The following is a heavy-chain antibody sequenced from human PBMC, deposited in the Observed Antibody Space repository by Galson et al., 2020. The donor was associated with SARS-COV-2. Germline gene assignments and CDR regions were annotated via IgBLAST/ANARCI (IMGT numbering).Heavy chain of an antibody. CDR3: ARDSPDHYYYYYMDV. J-gene: IGHJ6*03. V-gene: IGHV3-33*01. CDR1: GFTFSSYR. CDR2: IWSDGSNK. Sequence: GGSLRLSCAASGFTFSSYRLHRVRQAQGKGLEWVAVIWSDGSNKYYADSVKGRFTISRDNSKNTLYLQMNSLRAEDTAVYYCARDSPDHYYYYYMDVWGKGTTVTVSS.